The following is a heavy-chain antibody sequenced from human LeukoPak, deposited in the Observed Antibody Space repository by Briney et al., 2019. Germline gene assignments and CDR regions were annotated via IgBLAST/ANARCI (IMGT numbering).Heavy chain of an antibody. CDR1: GFTFRNYA. CDR2: ITGSGSST. Sequence: GGSLRLSYAASGFTFRNYAMSWVRQAPGKGLEWVSSITGSGSSTYYADSVKGRFTISRDNFKNTLDLQMDSLRAEDTAVYYCAKDQWFDSWGQGTLVTVSS. J-gene: IGHJ5*01. V-gene: IGHV3-23*01. CDR3: AKDQWFDS.